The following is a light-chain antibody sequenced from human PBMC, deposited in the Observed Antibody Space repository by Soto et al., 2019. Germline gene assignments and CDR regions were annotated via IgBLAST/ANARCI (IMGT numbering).Light chain of an antibody. CDR2: KAS. CDR1: RIFSTG. Sequence: DIPMTNSPSTRSPSVGDRVTITARAVRIFSTGLAGYQRKPGKAPKLLIFKASSLESGVPSRFSGSGSGTEFTLTISSLQPDDFATYYCQQYNSYSYTFGQGTKLEIK. V-gene: IGKV1-5*03. CDR3: QQYNSYSYT. J-gene: IGKJ2*01.